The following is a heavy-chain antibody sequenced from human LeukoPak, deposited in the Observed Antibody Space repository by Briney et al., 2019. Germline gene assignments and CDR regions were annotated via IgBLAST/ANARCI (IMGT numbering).Heavy chain of an antibody. V-gene: IGHV3-53*01. J-gene: IGHJ4*02. CDR3: AREGSSGWVRGGLGY. Sequence: GSLRLSFAAPGLPVRSNYMSWVRPAPGKGLGGGSGSYSGCSTYYVHTLKRRFTISRDNSKNPLYLQMNSLRAEDPAVYYCAREGSSGWVRGGLGYWGQGTLVTVSS. D-gene: IGHD6-19*01. CDR2: SYSGCST. CDR1: GLPVRSNY.